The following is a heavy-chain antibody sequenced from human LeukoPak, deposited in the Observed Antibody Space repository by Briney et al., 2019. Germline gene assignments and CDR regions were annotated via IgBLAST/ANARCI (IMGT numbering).Heavy chain of an antibody. CDR2: IYYSGST. V-gene: IGHV4-59*12. CDR3: ARTLKPYSSGWYSLSGGGGDYYYYYGMDV. Sequence: SETLSLTCTVSGGSISSYYWSWIRQPPGKGLEWIGYIYYSGSTYYNPSLKSRVTISVDTSKNQFSLKLSSVTAADTAVYYCARTLKPYSSGWYSLSGGGGDYYYYYGMDVWGQGTTVTVSS. CDR1: GGSISSYY. J-gene: IGHJ6*02. D-gene: IGHD6-19*01.